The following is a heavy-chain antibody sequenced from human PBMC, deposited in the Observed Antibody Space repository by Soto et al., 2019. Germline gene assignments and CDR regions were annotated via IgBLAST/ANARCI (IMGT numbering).Heavy chain of an antibody. D-gene: IGHD3-10*01. CDR1: GGTFSSYT. Sequence: SVKVSCKASGGTFSSYTISWVRQAPGQGLEWMGRIIPILGIANYAQKFQGRVTITADKSTSTAYMELSSLRSEDTAVYYCAGGYYYGSGSYYDGDAFDIWGQGTMVTVS. J-gene: IGHJ3*02. CDR2: IIPILGIA. CDR3: AGGYYYGSGSYYDGDAFDI. V-gene: IGHV1-69*02.